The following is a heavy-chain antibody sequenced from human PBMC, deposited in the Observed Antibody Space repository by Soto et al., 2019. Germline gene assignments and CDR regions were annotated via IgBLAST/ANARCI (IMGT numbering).Heavy chain of an antibody. Sequence: GGSLRLSCAASGFTFSTYNMYWVRQAPGKGLEWVSFINSNSRTTQYADPVKGRFTISRDNAKNSLYLQMNSLRAEDTAVYYCAKDHAVVVVTAMNYWGQGTLVTVSS. CDR3: AKDHAVVVVTAMNY. CDR1: GFTFSTYN. J-gene: IGHJ4*02. V-gene: IGHV3-48*01. D-gene: IGHD2-21*02. CDR2: INSNSRTT.